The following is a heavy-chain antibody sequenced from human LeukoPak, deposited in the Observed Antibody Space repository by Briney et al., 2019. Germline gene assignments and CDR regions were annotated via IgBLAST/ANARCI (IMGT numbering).Heavy chain of an antibody. CDR1: GFTFSSDG. V-gene: IGHV3-30*02. Sequence: PGGSLRLSCAASGFTFSSDGMHWVRQAPGKGLEWVALIRYDGSNKYYADSVKGRFTISRDNSKNTLYLQMNSLRAEDTAMYYCAKRAYNSGMGWFDPWGQGTLVTVSS. D-gene: IGHD3-10*01. CDR3: AKRAYNSGMGWFDP. J-gene: IGHJ5*02. CDR2: IRYDGSNK.